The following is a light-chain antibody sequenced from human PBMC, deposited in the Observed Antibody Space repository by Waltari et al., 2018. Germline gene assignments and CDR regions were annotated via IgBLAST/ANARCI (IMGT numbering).Light chain of an antibody. CDR3: QKYVNLPAT. CDR2: DAS. CDR1: QSVSKY. Sequence: EIVLTQSPGTLSLSPGERATLSCRASQSVSKYLAWYQQKPGQAPRLLIYDASTRATGIPDRFSGSGSGTDFSLTISRLEPEDFAVYYCQKYVNLPATFGQGTEVEIK. J-gene: IGKJ1*01. V-gene: IGKV3-20*01.